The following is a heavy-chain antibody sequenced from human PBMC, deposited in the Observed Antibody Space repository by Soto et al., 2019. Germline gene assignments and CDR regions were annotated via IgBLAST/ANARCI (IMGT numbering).Heavy chain of an antibody. J-gene: IGHJ4*02. CDR1: GFTFNAAW. Sequence: PGGSLRLSCAASGFTFNAAWMSWVRQAPGKGLEWVGRIKSKTDGGTTDFAAPVKGRFTISRDDSKNTVYLQMNSLKIEDTAVYYCTTGLAAAGTNYWGQGTLVTVYS. CDR3: TTGLAAAGTNY. D-gene: IGHD6-13*01. V-gene: IGHV3-15*01. CDR2: IKSKTDGGTT.